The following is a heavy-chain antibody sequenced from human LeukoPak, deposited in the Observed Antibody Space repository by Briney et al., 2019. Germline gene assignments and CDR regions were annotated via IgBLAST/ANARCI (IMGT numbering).Heavy chain of an antibody. Sequence: GASVKVSCKASGGTFSSYAISWVRQAPGQGLEWMGGIIPIFGTANYAQKFQGRVTITADESTSTAYMELSSLRSEDTAVYYCARDPLPSRIAVAGDYYYYGMDVWGQGTTVTVSS. CDR2: IIPIFGTA. CDR3: ARDPLPSRIAVAGDYYYYGMDV. J-gene: IGHJ6*02. CDR1: GGTFSSYA. D-gene: IGHD6-19*01. V-gene: IGHV1-69*13.